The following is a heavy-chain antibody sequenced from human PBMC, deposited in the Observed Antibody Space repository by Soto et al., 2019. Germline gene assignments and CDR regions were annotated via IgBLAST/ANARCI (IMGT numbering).Heavy chain of an antibody. V-gene: IGHV4-30-4*01. CDR2: IYYSGST. CDR3: ARGGHDYGGNYGMDV. J-gene: IGHJ6*02. D-gene: IGHD4-17*01. Sequence: QVQLQESGPGLVKPSQTLSLTCTVSGGSISSGDYYWSWIRQPPGKGLEWIGYIYYSGSTYYNPSLKSRVTISVDTSKNQFSLKLSSVTAADTAVYYCARGGHDYGGNYGMDVWGQGTTVTVSS. CDR1: GGSISSGDYY.